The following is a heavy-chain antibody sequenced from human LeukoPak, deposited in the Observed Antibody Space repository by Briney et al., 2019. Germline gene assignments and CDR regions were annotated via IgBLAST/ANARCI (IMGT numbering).Heavy chain of an antibody. Sequence: SETLSLTCTVSDGSINNYYWTWIRQPPGKGLEWIGCIHYSGSTNYNPSLKSRVTISVDTSKNQFSLKLTSVTAADTAVYYCASPTNLEWELLESLGYWGQGTLVTVSS. CDR1: DGSINNYY. CDR2: IHYSGST. CDR3: ASPTNLEWELLESLGY. J-gene: IGHJ4*02. D-gene: IGHD1-26*01. V-gene: IGHV4-59*12.